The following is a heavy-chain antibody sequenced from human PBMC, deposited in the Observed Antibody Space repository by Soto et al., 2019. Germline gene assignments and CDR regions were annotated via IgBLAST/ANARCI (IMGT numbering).Heavy chain of an antibody. CDR3: AKDAPYSSTHY. V-gene: IGHV3-23*01. J-gene: IGHJ4*02. D-gene: IGHD6-13*01. CDR2: ISGSGGST. CDR1: GFTFSSYA. Sequence: EVQLLESGGGLVQHGGSLRLSCAASGFTFSSYAMRWVRQAPGKGLAWVSAISGSGGSTYYADSVKGRFTISRDNSKNSLYLQMSSLRAEDTAVYYCAKDAPYSSTHYRGQGTLVTVSA.